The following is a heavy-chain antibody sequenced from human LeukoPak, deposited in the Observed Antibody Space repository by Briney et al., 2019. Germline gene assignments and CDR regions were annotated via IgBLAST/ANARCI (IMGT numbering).Heavy chain of an antibody. CDR2: IRYDGINK. Sequence: GGSLRLSCAASGFTFRSYGIHWVRQAPGKGLEWVAFIRYDGINKYYADSVKGRFTISRDNSKNTLYLQMNSLRPEDTALYYCAKTSAVHDYGDYWGQGTLVTVSS. CDR1: GFTFRSYG. CDR3: AKTSAVHDYGDY. J-gene: IGHJ4*02. D-gene: IGHD3-10*01. V-gene: IGHV3-30*02.